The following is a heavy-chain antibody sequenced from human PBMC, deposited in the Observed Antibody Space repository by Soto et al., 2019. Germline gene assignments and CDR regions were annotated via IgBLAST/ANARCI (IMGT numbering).Heavy chain of an antibody. CDR2: IYYSGST. J-gene: IGHJ4*02. V-gene: IGHV4-59*12. CDR3: ARDRGITMVRGVIPLDY. CDR1: GGSISSYY. D-gene: IGHD3-10*01. Sequence: SETLSLTCTVSGGSISSYYWSWIRQPPGKGLEWIGYIYYSGSTNYNPSLKSRVTISVDTSKNQFSLKLSSVTAADTAVYYCARDRGITMVRGVIPLDYWGQGTLVTVSS.